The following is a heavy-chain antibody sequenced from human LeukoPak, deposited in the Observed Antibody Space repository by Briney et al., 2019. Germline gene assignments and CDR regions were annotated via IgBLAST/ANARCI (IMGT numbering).Heavy chain of an antibody. CDR2: IYYSGST. V-gene: IGHV4-59*05. Sequence: TSETLSLTCTVSGGSISSYYWSWIRQPAGKGLEWIGSIYYSGSTYYNPSLKSRVTISVDTSKNQFSLKLSSVTAADTAVYYCARLGDYGDYDYWGEGTLVTVSS. J-gene: IGHJ4*02. D-gene: IGHD4-17*01. CDR3: ARLGDYGDYDY. CDR1: GGSISSYY.